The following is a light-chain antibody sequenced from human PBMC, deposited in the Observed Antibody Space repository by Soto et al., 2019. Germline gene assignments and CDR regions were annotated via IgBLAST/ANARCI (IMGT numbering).Light chain of an antibody. J-gene: IGLJ2*01. Sequence: SYELTQPPSVSVSPGQTASITCSGDRLGGNYAFWYQQKPAQSPVLFIYQDSKRPSGIPERFSGSNSGNTDTLTISGTQAMDDADYYCHAWDSSAHLVFGGGTKLTVL. CDR2: QDS. CDR1: RLGGNY. CDR3: HAWDSSAHLV. V-gene: IGLV3-1*01.